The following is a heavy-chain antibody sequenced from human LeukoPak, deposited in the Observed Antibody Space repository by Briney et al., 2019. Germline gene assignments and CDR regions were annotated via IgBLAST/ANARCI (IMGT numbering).Heavy chain of an antibody. CDR2: ISYDGSNK. D-gene: IGHD2-2*01. Sequence: GRSLRLSCTASGFTFSSYAMHWVRQAPGKGLEWVAVISYDGSNKYYADSVKGRFTISRDNSKITLYLEMNNLRAEDTAEYYCVKDPLGYCSSASCYWGYFDLWGQGTLVTVSS. CDR1: GFTFSSYA. V-gene: IGHV3-30*18. CDR3: VKDPLGYCSSASCYWGYFDL. J-gene: IGHJ4*02.